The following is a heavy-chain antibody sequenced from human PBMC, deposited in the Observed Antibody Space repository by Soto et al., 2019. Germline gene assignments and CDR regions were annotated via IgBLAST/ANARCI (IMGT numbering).Heavy chain of an antibody. V-gene: IGHV4-39*01. CDR1: GCSISSTTYY. CDR3: ASSSSWHIVDY. D-gene: IGHD6-13*01. J-gene: IGHJ4*02. CDR2: IYYSGST. Sequence: PSETLSLTCTVSGCSISSTTYYWSWIRQPPGKGLEWIGYIYYSGSTYYNPSLKSRVTTSVDTSKNQFSLKLSSVSAADTAVYYCASSSSWHIVDYWGQGTRVTVSS.